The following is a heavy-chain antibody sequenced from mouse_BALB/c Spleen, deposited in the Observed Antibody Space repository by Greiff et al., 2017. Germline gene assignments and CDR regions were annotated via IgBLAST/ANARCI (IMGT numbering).Heavy chain of an antibody. CDR3: ARDNRFYAMDY. D-gene: IGHD2-14*01. V-gene: IGHV5-9-4*01. CDR2: ISSGGSYT. Sequence: EVKLMESGGGLVKPGGSLKLSCAASGFTFSSYAMSWVRQSPEKRLEWVAEISSGGSYTYYPDTVTGRFTISRDNAKNTLYLEMSSLRSEDTAMYYCARDNRFYAMDYWGQGTSVTVSS. CDR1: GFTFSSYA. J-gene: IGHJ4*01.